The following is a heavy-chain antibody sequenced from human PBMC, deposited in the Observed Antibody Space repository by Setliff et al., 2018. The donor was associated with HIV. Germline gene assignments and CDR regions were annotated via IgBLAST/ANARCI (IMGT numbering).Heavy chain of an antibody. D-gene: IGHD3-9*01. J-gene: IGHJ4*02. Sequence: SETLSLTCTVSGGSISYYYWSWIRQPPGKGLEWIGYIYYTGITTYNPSLKCRVTISVDTSKNQFSLKLSSVTASDTAVYYCARGGYYGILTGYSNGFDYWGQGTQVTVSS. CDR3: ARGGYYGILTGYSNGFDY. V-gene: IGHV4-59*01. CDR2: IYYTGIT. CDR1: GGSISYYY.